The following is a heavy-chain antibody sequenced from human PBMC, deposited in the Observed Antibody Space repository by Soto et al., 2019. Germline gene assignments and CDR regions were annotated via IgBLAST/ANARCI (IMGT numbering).Heavy chain of an antibody. CDR2: ISYDGSNK. V-gene: IGHV3-30*18. CDR1: GFTFSSYG. D-gene: IGHD4-17*01. CDR3: AKDRYGDYGLPYYLDY. J-gene: IGHJ4*02. Sequence: GGSLRLSCAASGFTFSSYGMHWVRQAPGKGLEWVAVISYDGSNKYYADSVKGRFTISRDNSKNTLYLQMNSLRAEDTAVYYCAKDRYGDYGLPYYLDYWGQGTLVTVSS.